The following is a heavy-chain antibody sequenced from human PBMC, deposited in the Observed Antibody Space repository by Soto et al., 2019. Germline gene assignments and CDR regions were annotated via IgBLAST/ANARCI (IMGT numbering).Heavy chain of an antibody. Sequence: LSLTCTVSGDSIRNYYWNWIRQTPGKGLEWIGYIYYSGSTSYNPSLESRVTIFIDTSKTHFSLKLNSVTTADTAVYFCARGSSDRLLPVEIWGRGTTVTVSS. J-gene: IGHJ6*02. CDR2: IYYSGST. CDR1: GDSIRNYY. CDR3: ARGSSDRLLPVEI. V-gene: IGHV4-59*01. D-gene: IGHD6-25*01.